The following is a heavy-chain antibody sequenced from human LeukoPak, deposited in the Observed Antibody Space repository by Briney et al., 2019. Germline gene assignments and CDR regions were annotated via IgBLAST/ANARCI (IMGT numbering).Heavy chain of an antibody. J-gene: IGHJ4*02. CDR3: AKDDLGYCSGGSCYLDY. CDR1: GFTFGSYG. D-gene: IGHD2-15*01. Sequence: GGSLRLSCAASGFTFGSYGMHWVRQAPGKGLEWVAVISYDGSNKYYADSVKGRFTISRDNSKNTLYLQMNSLRAEDTAVHYCAKDDLGYCSGGSCYLDYWGQGTLVTVSS. V-gene: IGHV3-30*18. CDR2: ISYDGSNK.